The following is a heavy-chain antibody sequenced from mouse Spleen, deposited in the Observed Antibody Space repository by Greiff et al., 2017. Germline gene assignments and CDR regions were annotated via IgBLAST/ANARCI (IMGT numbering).Heavy chain of an antibody. CDR3: ISPYYFDY. CDR1: GFNIKDYY. CDR2: IDPENGDT. Sequence: VQLQQSGAELVRSGASVKLSCTASGFNIKDYYMYWVKQRPEQGLEWIGWIDPENGDTEYAPKFQGKATMTADTSSNTAYLQLSSLTSEDTAVYYCISPYYFDYWGQGTTLTVSS. V-gene: IGHV14-4*02. J-gene: IGHJ2*01.